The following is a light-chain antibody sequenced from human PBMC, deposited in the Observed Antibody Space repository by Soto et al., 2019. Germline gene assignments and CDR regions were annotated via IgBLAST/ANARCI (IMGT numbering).Light chain of an antibody. CDR1: QSISSW. J-gene: IGKJ1*01. V-gene: IGKV1-5*03. CDR3: QQYNSYSET. CDR2: KAS. Sequence: DIQMTQSLSILSASVGDRVTITCRASQSISSWLAWYQQKPGKAPKLLICKASSLESGVPSRFSGSGSGTEFTLTISSLQPDDFATYYCQQYNSYSETFGQGTKVDI.